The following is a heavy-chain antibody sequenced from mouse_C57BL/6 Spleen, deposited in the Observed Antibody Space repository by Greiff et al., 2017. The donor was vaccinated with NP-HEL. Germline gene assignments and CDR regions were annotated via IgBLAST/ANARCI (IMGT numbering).Heavy chain of an antibody. D-gene: IGHD4-1*01. CDR1: GYTFTSYW. J-gene: IGHJ4*01. V-gene: IGHV1-64*01. Sequence: VQLQQPGAELVKPGASVKLSCKASGYTFTSYWMSWVKQRPGQGLEWIGVIHPNSGSTNYNEKFKSKATLTVDKSSSTAYMQRSSLTSEDSAVYDCARAKPRTLGADLGDYAMDDWGQGTSVTVAS. CDR3: ARAKPRTLGADLGDYAMDD. CDR2: IHPNSGST.